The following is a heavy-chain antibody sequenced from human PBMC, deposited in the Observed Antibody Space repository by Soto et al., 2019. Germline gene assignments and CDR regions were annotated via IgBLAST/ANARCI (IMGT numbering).Heavy chain of an antibody. Sequence: PGGSLRLSCAASGFTFSSYAMHWVRQAPGKGLEWVAVISYDGSNKYYADSVKGRFTISRDNSKNTLYLQMNSLRAEDTAVYYCARDGGPVYAIPDYFDYWGQGTLVTVSS. D-gene: IGHD2-8*01. J-gene: IGHJ4*02. CDR2: ISYDGSNK. CDR3: ARDGGPVYAIPDYFDY. CDR1: GFTFSSYA. V-gene: IGHV3-30-3*01.